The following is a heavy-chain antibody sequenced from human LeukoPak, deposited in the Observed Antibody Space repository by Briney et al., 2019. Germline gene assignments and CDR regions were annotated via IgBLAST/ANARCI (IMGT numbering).Heavy chain of an antibody. J-gene: IGHJ6*02. V-gene: IGHV3-7*01. Sequence: PGGSLRLSCAASGFTFSSYWMSWVRQAPGKGLEWVANIKQDGSEKYYVDSVKGRFTISRDNAKNSPYLQMDSLRAEDTAVYYCARARYYYGMDVWGQGTTVTVSS. CDR2: IKQDGSEK. CDR1: GFTFSSYW. CDR3: ARARYYYGMDV.